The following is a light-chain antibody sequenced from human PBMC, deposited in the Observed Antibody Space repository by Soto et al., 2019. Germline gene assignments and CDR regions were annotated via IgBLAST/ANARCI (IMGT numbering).Light chain of an antibody. Sequence: IQMTQSPSSVSASVGDTVTITCRASQLISSWLAWYQQKPGQAPKLLIYAAYNLQSGAPSRFSGSESGTDFTLTISSLEPEDFATYYCQQASSFPLTFGGGTRVEI. CDR2: AAY. CDR1: QLISSW. CDR3: QQASSFPLT. J-gene: IGKJ4*01. V-gene: IGKV1-12*01.